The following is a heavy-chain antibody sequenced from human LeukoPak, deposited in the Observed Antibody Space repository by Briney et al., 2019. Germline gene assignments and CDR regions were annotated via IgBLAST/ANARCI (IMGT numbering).Heavy chain of an antibody. CDR1: GYTFTGYY. V-gene: IGHV1-2*04. D-gene: IGHD6-19*01. Sequence: ASVKVSCKASGYTFTGYYMHWVRQAPGQGLEWMGWINPNSGGTNYAQKFQGWVTMTRDTSISTAYMELSRLRSDDTAVYYCARDHSSGWYPDYWGQGTLVTVSS. CDR3: ARDHSSGWYPDY. J-gene: IGHJ4*02. CDR2: INPNSGGT.